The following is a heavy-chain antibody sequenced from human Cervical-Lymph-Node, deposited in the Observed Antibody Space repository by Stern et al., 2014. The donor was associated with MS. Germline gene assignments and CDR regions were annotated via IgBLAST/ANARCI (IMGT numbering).Heavy chain of an antibody. CDR1: GGPVSSTNW. J-gene: IGHJ2*01. CDR3: ARERQQYCNSEGCSYWYFDL. CDR2: IYHSGAS. D-gene: IGHD2/OR15-2a*01. Sequence: QVQLQESGPGLVKPSGTLSLTCAVSGGPVSSTNWWSWVRQSPGKGLEWIGDIYHSGASNCRPSRRSRVSISQDHSKTHLSLHLTSVTAADTAVYYCARERQQYCNSEGCSYWYFDLWGRGTLVTVSS. V-gene: IGHV4-4*02.